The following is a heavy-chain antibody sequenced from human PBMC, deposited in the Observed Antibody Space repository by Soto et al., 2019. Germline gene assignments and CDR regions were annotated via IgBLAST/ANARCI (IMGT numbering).Heavy chain of an antibody. V-gene: IGHV4-4*07. J-gene: IGHJ4*02. Sequence: SETLSLTCTVSGGSISSYYWSWIRQPAGKGLEWIGRIYTSGSTNYNPSLKSRVTMSVDTSKNQFSLKLSSVTAADTAVYYCERERGPGSGKAYFDYWGQGTLVTVSS. D-gene: IGHD3-10*01. CDR1: GGSISSYY. CDR3: ERERGPGSGKAYFDY. CDR2: IYTSGST.